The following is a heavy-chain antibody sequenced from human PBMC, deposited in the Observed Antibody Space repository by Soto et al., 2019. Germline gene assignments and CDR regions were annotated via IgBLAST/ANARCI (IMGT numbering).Heavy chain of an antibody. CDR1: GFSLSTTEVGVG. CDR2: IYWDDDK. Sequence: QITLKESGPTLVKPTQTLTLTSTFSGFSLSTTEVGVGVGWIRQPPGKALEWLALIYWDDDKRYSPSLKSRLTITKDTPKNQVVLTMTNMDPVDTATYYCAHSRISAAARTFDYWGQGTLVTVSS. J-gene: IGHJ4*02. V-gene: IGHV2-5*02. CDR3: AHSRISAAARTFDY. D-gene: IGHD6-13*01.